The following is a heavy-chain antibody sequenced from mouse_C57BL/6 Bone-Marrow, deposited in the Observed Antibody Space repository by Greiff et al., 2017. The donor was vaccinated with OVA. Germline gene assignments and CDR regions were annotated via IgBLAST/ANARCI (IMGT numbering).Heavy chain of an antibody. Sequence: QVQLKESGAELVKPGASVKLSCKASGYTFTEYTIHWVKQRSGQGLEWIGWFYPGSGSIKYNEKFKDKATLTADKSSSTVYMELSRLTSEDSAVYFCARGSSGYVPFAYWGQGTLVTVSA. J-gene: IGHJ3*01. CDR2: FYPGSGSI. D-gene: IGHD3-2*02. CDR1: GYTFTEYT. CDR3: ARGSSGYVPFAY. V-gene: IGHV1-62-2*01.